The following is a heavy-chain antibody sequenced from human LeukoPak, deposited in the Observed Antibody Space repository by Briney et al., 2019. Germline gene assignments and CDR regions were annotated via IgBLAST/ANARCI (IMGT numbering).Heavy chain of an antibody. V-gene: IGHV4-39*01. CDR3: ARVTYNWNYGWFDP. J-gene: IGHJ5*02. D-gene: IGHD1-7*01. Sequence: SETLSLTCTLSGGSISSSSYYWGWIRQPPGKGLEWIGSIYYSGSTYYNPSLKSRVTLSVDTSKNQCSLKLSSVTAADTAVYYCARVTYNWNYGWFDPWGQGTLVTVSS. CDR1: GGSISSSSYY. CDR2: IYYSGST.